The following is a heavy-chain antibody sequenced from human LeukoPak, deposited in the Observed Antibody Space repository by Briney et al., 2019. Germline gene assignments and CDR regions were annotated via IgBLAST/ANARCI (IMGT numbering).Heavy chain of an antibody. J-gene: IGHJ4*02. Sequence: GASVKVSCKASGYTFTSYAMNWVRQAPGQGLEWMGWINTDTGNPTYAQGFTGRFVFSLDTSFSTAYLQISSLKAEDTAVYYCARVGQMQWELPWYFDYWGQGTLVTVSS. CDR2: INTDTGNP. V-gene: IGHV7-4-1*02. D-gene: IGHD1-26*01. CDR3: ARVGQMQWELPWYFDY. CDR1: GYTFTSYA.